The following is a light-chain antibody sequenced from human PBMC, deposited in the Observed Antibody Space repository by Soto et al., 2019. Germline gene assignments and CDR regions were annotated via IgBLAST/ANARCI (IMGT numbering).Light chain of an antibody. CDR2: GAS. CDR3: QQYGSSLGA. Sequence: EIVLTQSPGTLSLSPGERATLSCRASQHIGTNLAWYQQKPGQAPRLLIYGASSRATGIPDRFSGSGSGTDFTLTISRLEPEDFAVYYCQQYGSSLGAFGPGTKVDIK. J-gene: IGKJ3*01. V-gene: IGKV3-20*01. CDR1: QHIGTN.